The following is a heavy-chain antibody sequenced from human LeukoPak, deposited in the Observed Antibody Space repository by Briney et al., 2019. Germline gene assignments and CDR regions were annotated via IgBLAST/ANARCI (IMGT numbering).Heavy chain of an antibody. CDR2: ISGSGRTI. Sequence: GGSLRLSCAASGFTFISYEMNWVRQAPGKGREWVSYISGSGRTIDYADSVKGRFTISRDNTKNSVYLQMNSLRAEDTAIYFCVRDAVMSPEVLLTAWDYFDCWGQGTLVTVSS. CDR1: GFTFISYE. CDR3: VRDAVMSPEVLLTAWDYFDC. J-gene: IGHJ4*02. D-gene: IGHD2-21*01. V-gene: IGHV3-48*03.